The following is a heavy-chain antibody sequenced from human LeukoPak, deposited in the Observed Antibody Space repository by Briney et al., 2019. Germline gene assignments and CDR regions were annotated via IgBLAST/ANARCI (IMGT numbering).Heavy chain of an antibody. Sequence: GGSLRLSCAASGLTVSSNFMTWVRQAPGKGLEWVSVIYSGGSTYYADSVKGRFTISRDNSKNTLYLQINSLRAEDTAVYYCARDMGGSRAFDIWGQGTMVTVSS. D-gene: IGHD3-16*01. V-gene: IGHV3-53*01. CDR2: IYSGGST. CDR1: GLTVSSNF. CDR3: ARDMGGSRAFDI. J-gene: IGHJ3*02.